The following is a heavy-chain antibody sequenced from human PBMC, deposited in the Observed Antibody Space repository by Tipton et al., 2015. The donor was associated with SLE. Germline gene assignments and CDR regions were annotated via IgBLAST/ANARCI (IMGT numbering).Heavy chain of an antibody. V-gene: IGHV3-30-3*01. CDR2: ISYDGSNK. CDR1: GFTFSSYE. J-gene: IGHJ4*02. CDR3: AGSLGVRGVIGGFDY. Sequence: SLRLSCAASGFTFSSYEMNWVRQAPGKGLEWVAVISYDGSNKYYADSVKGRFTISRDNSKNTLYLQMNSLRAEDTAVYYCAGSLGVRGVIGGFDYWGQGTLATVSS. D-gene: IGHD3-10*01.